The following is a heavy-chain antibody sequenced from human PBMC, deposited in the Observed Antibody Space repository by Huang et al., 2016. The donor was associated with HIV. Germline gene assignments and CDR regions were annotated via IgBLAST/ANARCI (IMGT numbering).Heavy chain of an antibody. V-gene: IGHV3-30*18. J-gene: IGHJ4*02. Sequence: QVQLVESGGGVVQPGRSLRLSCVASGFTFSNDGVHWVRQAPGKGLEWVAAISYDGSYQYYSDSVKGRLTISRDDSQNTLYLQMSSLRAEDTAVYFCAKDREDSAYQLDYWGQGTRVTVSS. CDR3: AKDREDSAYQLDY. CDR1: GFTFSNDG. CDR2: ISYDGSYQ. D-gene: IGHD5-12*01.